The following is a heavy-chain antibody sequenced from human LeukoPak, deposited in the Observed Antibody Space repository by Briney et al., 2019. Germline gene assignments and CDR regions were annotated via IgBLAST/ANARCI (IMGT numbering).Heavy chain of an antibody. CDR2: MNPNSGNT. CDR1: GYTFTSYD. V-gene: IGHV1-8*01. CDR3: ARGNTKIVPAAIALFYYYYYGMDV. J-gene: IGHJ6*02. Sequence: ASVKVSCKASGYTFTSYDINWVRQATGQGLEWMGWMNPNSGNTGYAQKFQGRVTMTRNTSIGTAYMELSSLRSEDTAVYYCARGNTKIVPAAIALFYYYYYGMDVWGQGTTVTVSS. D-gene: IGHD2-2*01.